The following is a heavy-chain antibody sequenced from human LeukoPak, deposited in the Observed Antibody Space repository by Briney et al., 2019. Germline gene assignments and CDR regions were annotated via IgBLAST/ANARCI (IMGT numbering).Heavy chain of an antibody. D-gene: IGHD4-23*01. Sequence: PSETLSLTCTVSGGSMSGYDYNWIRQPPGKGLEWIGYIYYSGSTNYNPSLKSRVTISLDTSKNQFSLKLSSVTTADTAVYYCARSVVTLYWYFDLWGRGTLVTVSS. V-gene: IGHV4-59*01. CDR1: GGSMSGYD. CDR2: IYYSGST. CDR3: ARSVVTLYWYFDL. J-gene: IGHJ2*01.